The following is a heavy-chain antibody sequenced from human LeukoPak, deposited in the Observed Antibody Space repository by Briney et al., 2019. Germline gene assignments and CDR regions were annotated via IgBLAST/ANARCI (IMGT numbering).Heavy chain of an antibody. J-gene: IGHJ4*02. V-gene: IGHV3-23*01. Sequence: GGSLRLSCAASGFTFNSYAMSWVRHAPGKGLEWVSAISGSGGSTYYADSVKGRFTISRDNSKNTLYLQMNSLRAEDTALYYCAKDGSYLAVAGRIHYWGQGTLVTVSS. D-gene: IGHD6-19*01. CDR2: ISGSGGST. CDR1: GFTFNSYA. CDR3: AKDGSYLAVAGRIHY.